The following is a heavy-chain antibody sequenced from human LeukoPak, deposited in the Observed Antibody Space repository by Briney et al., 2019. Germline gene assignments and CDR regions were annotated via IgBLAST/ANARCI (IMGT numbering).Heavy chain of an antibody. CDR1: GFTFSSYG. V-gene: IGHV3-33*01. CDR3: ARDYSSSSWLDY. Sequence: GRSLRLSCAASGFTFSSYGMHWVRQAPGKGLEWVAVIWYDGSNKYYADSVKGRFTISRDNSKNTLYLQMNSLRAEDTAVYYCARDYSSSSWLDYWGQGTLATVSS. D-gene: IGHD6-13*01. J-gene: IGHJ4*02. CDR2: IWYDGSNK.